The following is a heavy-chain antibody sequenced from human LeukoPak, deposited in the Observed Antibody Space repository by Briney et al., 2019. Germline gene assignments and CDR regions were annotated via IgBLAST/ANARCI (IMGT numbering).Heavy chain of an antibody. CDR1: GFTFSSYA. CDR3: AKLGTTVTTYYYYYMDV. CDR2: ISGSGGGT. J-gene: IGHJ6*03. D-gene: IGHD4-17*01. V-gene: IGHV3-23*01. Sequence: GGSLRLSCAASGFTFSSYAISWVRQAPGQGLEWVSAISGSGGGTYYADSVKGRFTISRDNSKNTLYLQVNSLRAEDTAVYYCAKLGTTVTTYYYYYMDVWGKGTTVTVSS.